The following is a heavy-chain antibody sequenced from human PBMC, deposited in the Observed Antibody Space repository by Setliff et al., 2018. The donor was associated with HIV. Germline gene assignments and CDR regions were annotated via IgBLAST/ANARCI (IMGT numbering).Heavy chain of an antibody. CDR1: GDSIGSSSW. J-gene: IGHJ4*02. Sequence: SETLSLTCAVSGDSIGSSSWWSWVRQAPGKGLEWIGEIYHGGTTKYNPSLKSRVTMSVDRPNHHLSLRLTSVTAADTAVYVCARTTRWELLSSYVDAWGQGTLVTVSS. CDR2: IYHGGTT. CDR3: ARTTRWELLSSYVDA. D-gene: IGHD1-1*01. V-gene: IGHV4-4*02.